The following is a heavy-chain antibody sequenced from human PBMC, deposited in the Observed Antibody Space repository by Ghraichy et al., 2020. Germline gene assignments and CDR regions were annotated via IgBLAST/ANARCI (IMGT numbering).Heavy chain of an antibody. CDR1: GFTFDDYA. Sequence: GGSLRLSCAASGFTFDDYAMHWVRQAPGKGLEWVSLISWDGGSTYYADSVKGRFTISRDNSKNSLYLQMNSLRAEDTALYYCAKDSRWVRGYHEPIEYYFDYWGQGTLVTVSS. J-gene: IGHJ4*02. CDR2: ISWDGGST. D-gene: IGHD3-10*01. V-gene: IGHV3-43D*03. CDR3: AKDSRWVRGYHEPIEYYFDY.